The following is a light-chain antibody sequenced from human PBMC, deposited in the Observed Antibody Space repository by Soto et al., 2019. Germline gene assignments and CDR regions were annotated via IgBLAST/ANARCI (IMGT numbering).Light chain of an antibody. Sequence: QSVLTQPPSVSGAPGQRVTISCTGSSSNIGAGYDVHWYQQLPGTAPKLLIYGNSNRPSGVPDRFSGSKSGTSASLAITGLQAEDEADYYCQSYDSSLSVVFGGGTKHTVL. CDR2: GNS. CDR3: QSYDSSLSVV. CDR1: SSNIGAGYD. J-gene: IGLJ2*01. V-gene: IGLV1-40*01.